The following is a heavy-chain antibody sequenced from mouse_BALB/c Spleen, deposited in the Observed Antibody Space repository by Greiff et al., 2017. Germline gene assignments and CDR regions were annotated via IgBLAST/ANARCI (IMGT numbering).Heavy chain of an antibody. CDR2: IDPSDSET. D-gene: IGHD2-13*01. J-gene: IGHJ4*01. Sequence: VKLQQSGPQLVRPGASVKISCKASGYSFTSYWMHWVKQRPGQGLEWIGMIDPSDSETRLNQKFKDKATLTVDKSSSTAYMQLSSPTSEDSAVYYCARVRDGPYAMDYWGQGTSVTVSS. V-gene: IGHV1S126*01. CDR1: GYSFTSYW. CDR3: ARVRDGPYAMDY.